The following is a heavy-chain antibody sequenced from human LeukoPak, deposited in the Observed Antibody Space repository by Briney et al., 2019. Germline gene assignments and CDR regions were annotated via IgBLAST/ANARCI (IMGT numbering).Heavy chain of an antibody. Sequence: PGGSLRLSCAASGFTFSSYSMNWVRQAPGKGLEWVSSISSSSSYIYYADSVKGRFTISRDNAKNSLYLQMNSLRAEDTAVYYCARDVVYTTQMSAFDIWGQGTMVTVSS. D-gene: IGHD2-15*01. CDR2: ISSSSSYI. V-gene: IGHV3-21*01. CDR3: ARDVVYTTQMSAFDI. J-gene: IGHJ3*02. CDR1: GFTFSSYS.